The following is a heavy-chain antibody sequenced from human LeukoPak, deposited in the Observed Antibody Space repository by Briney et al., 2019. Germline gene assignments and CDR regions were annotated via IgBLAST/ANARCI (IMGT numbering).Heavy chain of an antibody. J-gene: IGHJ4*02. CDR2: LSGSGGST. V-gene: IGHV3-23*01. Sequence: GGSLRLFCAASGFIFSSHAMSWVRQARGKGLEWVSDLSGSGGSTYYADSVKGRLPISRDNSKNTLYLQMNGLRAEGTAVYYGTKYRYGVLWFGESIIDYWGQGTLVTVSS. D-gene: IGHD3-10*01. CDR1: GFIFSSHA. CDR3: TKYRYGVLWFGESIIDY.